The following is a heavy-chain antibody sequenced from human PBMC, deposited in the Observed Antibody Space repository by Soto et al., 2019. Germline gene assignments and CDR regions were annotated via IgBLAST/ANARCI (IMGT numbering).Heavy chain of an antibody. V-gene: IGHV1-8*01. CDR1: GYTFTSYD. D-gene: IGHD3-3*01. Sequence: QVQLVQSGAEVKKPGASVKVSCKASGYTFTSYDINWVRQATGQGLEWMGWMNPNSGNTGYAQKFQGRVTMTRNTSISTAYMELSSLRSEDTAVYYCASGYGSEVTIFGVVMNYYYYGMDVWGQGTTVTVSS. CDR3: ASGYGSEVTIFGVVMNYYYYGMDV. J-gene: IGHJ6*02. CDR2: MNPNSGNT.